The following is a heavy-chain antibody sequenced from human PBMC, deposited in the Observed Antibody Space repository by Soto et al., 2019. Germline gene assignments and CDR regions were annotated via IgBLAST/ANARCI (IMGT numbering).Heavy chain of an antibody. D-gene: IGHD2-2*02. Sequence: SETLSLTCTVSGGSISRSTYYWGWIRQPPGKGLEWIGSIYYSGSTYYRPSLKSRVAISVDTSKNQFSLKLSSVTAADTAVYYCARQVPAAIRLGWFDPWGQGTLVTVSS. CDR2: IYYSGST. CDR3: ARQVPAAIRLGWFDP. V-gene: IGHV4-39*01. CDR1: GGSISRSTYY. J-gene: IGHJ5*02.